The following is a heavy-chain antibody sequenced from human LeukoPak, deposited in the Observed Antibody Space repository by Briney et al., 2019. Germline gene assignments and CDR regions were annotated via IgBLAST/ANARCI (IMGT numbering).Heavy chain of an antibody. Sequence: PGRSLRLSSAPSVVTFNDYAMHSVRQAPGQGLEWVSGIRWNSGTIYYADSVKCRFTTSTDNAKNSLYLQINSLRAEDTALYYCAKDSAYSDYNFDYCGQGTLVTVSS. V-gene: IGHV3-9*01. J-gene: IGHJ4*02. CDR1: VVTFNDYA. CDR3: AKDSAYSDYNFDY. D-gene: IGHD5-12*01. CDR2: IRWNSGTI.